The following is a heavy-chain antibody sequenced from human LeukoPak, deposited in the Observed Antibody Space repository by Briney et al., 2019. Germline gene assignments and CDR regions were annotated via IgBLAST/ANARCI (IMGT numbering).Heavy chain of an antibody. V-gene: IGHV6-1*01. CDR2: TYYRSKWYN. CDR1: GDSVSSSSAT. CDR3: ARGNPRYFDS. Sequence: SQTLSLTCAISGDSVSSSSATWNWIRQSPSRGLERLGRTYYRSKWYNDSAISVKSRIIINADTSKNQFSLHLNSVTPEDTAVYHCARGNPRYFDSWGQGTLVTVSS. J-gene: IGHJ4*02.